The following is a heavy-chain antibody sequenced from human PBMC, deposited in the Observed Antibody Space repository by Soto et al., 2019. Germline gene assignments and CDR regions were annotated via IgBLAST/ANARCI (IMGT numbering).Heavy chain of an antibody. CDR2: ISWNSVSI. Sequence: EVQLVESGGGLVQPGRSLRLSCAASGFTFDDYAMHWVRQAPGKGLEWVTGISWNSVSIGYADSVKGRFTISRDNAKNSLYLQMNSLRPEDTALYYCANGYWNYASWSIDYWGQGTLVTVSS. CDR1: GFTFDDYA. D-gene: IGHD1-7*01. CDR3: ANGYWNYASWSIDY. J-gene: IGHJ4*02. V-gene: IGHV3-9*01.